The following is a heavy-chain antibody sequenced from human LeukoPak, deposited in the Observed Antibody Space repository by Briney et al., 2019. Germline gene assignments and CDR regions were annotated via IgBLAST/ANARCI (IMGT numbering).Heavy chain of an antibody. V-gene: IGHV1-46*01. CDR1: GYTFTSYY. Sequence: GASVKVSCKASGYTFTSYYMHWVRQAPGQGLEWMGIINPSGGSTSYAQKFQGRVTMTRDTSTSTVYMELSSLRSEDTAAYYCARDPRLFYSYDYYYYYGMDVWGQGTTVTVSS. CDR2: INPSGGST. J-gene: IGHJ6*02. D-gene: IGHD5-18*01. CDR3: ARDPRLFYSYDYYYYYGMDV.